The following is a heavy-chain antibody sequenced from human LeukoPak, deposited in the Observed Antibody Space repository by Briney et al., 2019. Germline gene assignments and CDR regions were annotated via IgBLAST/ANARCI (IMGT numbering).Heavy chain of an antibody. J-gene: IGHJ4*02. Sequence: ASVKVSCKASGGTFSSYAISWVRQAPGQGLEWMGGIIPIFGKANYAQKFQGRVTITADESTSTAYMELSSLRSEDTAVYYCATDFYRGRQFDYWGQGTLVTVPS. D-gene: IGHD2/OR15-2a*01. CDR3: ATDFYRGRQFDY. CDR1: GGTFSSYA. V-gene: IGHV1-69*01. CDR2: IIPIFGKA.